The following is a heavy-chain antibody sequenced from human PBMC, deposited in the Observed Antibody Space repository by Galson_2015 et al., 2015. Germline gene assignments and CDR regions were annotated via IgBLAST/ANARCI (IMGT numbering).Heavy chain of an antibody. V-gene: IGHV3-7*01. CDR3: ARHRVPVAGTLGFDY. CDR1: GFTFSSYW. D-gene: IGHD6-19*01. CDR2: IKQDGSEK. Sequence: SLRLSCAASGFTFSSYWMSWVRQAPGKGLEWVANIKQDGSEKYYVDSVKGRFTISRDNAKNSLYLQMNSLRAEDTAVYYCARHRVPVAGTLGFDYWGQGTLVTVSS. J-gene: IGHJ4*02.